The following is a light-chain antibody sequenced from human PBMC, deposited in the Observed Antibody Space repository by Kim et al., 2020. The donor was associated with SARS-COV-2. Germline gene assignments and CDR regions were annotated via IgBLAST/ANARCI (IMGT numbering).Light chain of an antibody. CDR3: QSYDSSLSGSGV. CDR1: NSNIGAGYD. Sequence: QSVLTQPPSVSGAPGQRVTISCTGSNSNIGAGYDVHWYQQLPGTAPKLLIYNNSNRPSGVPDRFSGSKSATSASLAITGLQAEDEADYYCQSYDSSLSGSGVFGGGTKLTVL. J-gene: IGLJ3*02. CDR2: NNS. V-gene: IGLV1-40*01.